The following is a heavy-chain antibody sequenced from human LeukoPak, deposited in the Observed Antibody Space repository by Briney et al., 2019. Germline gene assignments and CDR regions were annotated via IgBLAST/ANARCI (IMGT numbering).Heavy chain of an antibody. CDR2: ISDNGAGT. Sequence: GGSLRLSCAASGFIFSNYAMTWVRQAPGKGLEWVSVISDNGAGTYYVDSVKGRFTVSRDNSKKTLYLQMNSLRAEDTAVYYCARHLGPDIWGQGTKVTVSS. J-gene: IGHJ3*02. CDR3: ARHLGPDI. CDR1: GFIFSNYA. V-gene: IGHV3-23*01.